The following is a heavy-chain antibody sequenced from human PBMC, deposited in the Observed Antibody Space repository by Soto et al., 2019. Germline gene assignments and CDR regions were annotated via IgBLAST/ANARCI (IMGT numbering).Heavy chain of an antibody. J-gene: IGHJ4*02. Sequence: GGSLRLSCAASVFTFSNHWMSWVRQAPGKGLEWVANIKQDGSDRNYVDSVKGRFTISRDNAKTSLYLQLNSLRVEDTAVYYCARDGPNKLGFDYWGQGTLVTVSS. V-gene: IGHV3-7*01. CDR2: IKQDGSDR. D-gene: IGHD7-27*01. CDR3: ARDGPNKLGFDY. CDR1: VFTFSNHW.